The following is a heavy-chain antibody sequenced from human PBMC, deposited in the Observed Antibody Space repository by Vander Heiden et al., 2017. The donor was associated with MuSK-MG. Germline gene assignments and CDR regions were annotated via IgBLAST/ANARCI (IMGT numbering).Heavy chain of an antibody. J-gene: IGHJ4*02. CDR3: ARRGVRGAFDY. D-gene: IGHD3-10*01. CDR1: GGSFSGYY. Sequence: QVQLQQWGAGLLKPSETLSLTCAVYGGSFSGYYWSWIRQPPGKGLEWIGEINHSGSTNYNPSLKSRVTISVDTSKNQFSLKLSSVTAADTAVYYCARRGVRGAFDYWGQGTLVTVSS. V-gene: IGHV4-34*01. CDR2: INHSGST.